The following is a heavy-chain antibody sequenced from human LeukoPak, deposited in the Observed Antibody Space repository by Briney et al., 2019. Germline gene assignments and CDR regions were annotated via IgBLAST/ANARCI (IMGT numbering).Heavy chain of an antibody. J-gene: IGHJ6*02. CDR1: GYTFTSYD. D-gene: IGHD2-15*01. Sequence: GASVKVSCKASGYTFTSYDVNWVRQATGQGLEWMGWMNPNSGNTGYAQKFQGRVTMTRNTSISTAYMELSSLRSEDTAVYYCARGGYCSGGSCYSYYYYYGMDVWGQGTTVTVSS. CDR3: ARGGYCSGGSCYSYYYYYGMDV. V-gene: IGHV1-8*01. CDR2: MNPNSGNT.